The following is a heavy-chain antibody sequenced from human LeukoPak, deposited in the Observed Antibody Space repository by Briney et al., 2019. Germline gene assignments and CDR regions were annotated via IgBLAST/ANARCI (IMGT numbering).Heavy chain of an antibody. CDR3: ASGPYPAAGTDHQFDY. J-gene: IGHJ4*02. V-gene: IGHV4-59*01. CDR1: AASISSYY. CDR2: IYYRGST. Sequence: PSETLSLTCTVSAASISSYYWSWIRQPPGKGLEWIGYIYYRGSTNYNPSLKSRVTISVDTSKNQFSLKLSSVTAADTAVYYCASGPYPAAGTDHQFDYWGQGTLVTVSS. D-gene: IGHD6-13*01.